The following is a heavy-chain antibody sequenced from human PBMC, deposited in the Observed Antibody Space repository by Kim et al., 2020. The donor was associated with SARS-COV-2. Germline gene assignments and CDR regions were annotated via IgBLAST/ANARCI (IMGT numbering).Heavy chain of an antibody. V-gene: IGHV3-53*03. D-gene: IGHD3-10*01. CDR3: ARGNYYGSGSYKAYYYGMDV. Sequence: FTISRDNSKNTLYLQMNSLRAEDTAVYYCARGNYYGSGSYKAYYYGMDVWGQGTTVTVSS. J-gene: IGHJ6*02.